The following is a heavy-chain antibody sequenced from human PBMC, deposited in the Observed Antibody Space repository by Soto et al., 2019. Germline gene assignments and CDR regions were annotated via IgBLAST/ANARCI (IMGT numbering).Heavy chain of an antibody. Sequence: QVQLVQSGAEVKKPGSSVKVSCKASGGTFSSYAISWVRQAPGQGLEWMGGIIPIFGTANYAQKFQGRVTITADESTSTAYMELSSLRSEDTAVYYCARDPQATYSSGHVGVYYGMDVWGQGTTVTVSS. D-gene: IGHD6-19*01. CDR3: ARDPQATYSSGHVGVYYGMDV. J-gene: IGHJ6*02. CDR1: GGTFSSYA. CDR2: IIPIFGTA. V-gene: IGHV1-69*12.